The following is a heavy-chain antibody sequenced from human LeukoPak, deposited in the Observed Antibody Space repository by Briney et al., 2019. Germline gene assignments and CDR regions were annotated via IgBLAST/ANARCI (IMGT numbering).Heavy chain of an antibody. CDR1: GGSISSYA. V-gene: IGHV4-59*01. Sequence: SETLSLTCTVSGGSISSYAWSWIRQPPGKGLEWIGYIYYSGSTNYNPPLKSRVTISVDTSKNQFSLKLSSVTAADTAVYYCARDFYDSRGDAFDIWGQGTMVTVSS. D-gene: IGHD3-22*01. J-gene: IGHJ3*02. CDR2: IYYSGST. CDR3: ARDFYDSRGDAFDI.